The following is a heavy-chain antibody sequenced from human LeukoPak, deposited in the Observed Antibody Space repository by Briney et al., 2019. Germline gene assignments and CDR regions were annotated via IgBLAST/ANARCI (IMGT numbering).Heavy chain of an antibody. D-gene: IGHD3-16*01. CDR3: ARLNLYDYVWGLPSYYFDY. J-gene: IGHJ4*02. CDR2: IYYSGST. CDR1: GGSINSYY. Sequence: PSETLSLTCTVSGGSINSYYWSWIRQPPGKGLEWIGYIYYSGSTNYNPSLKSRVTISVDTSKNQFSLKLSSVTAADTAVYYCARLNLYDYVWGLPSYYFDYWGQGTLVTVSS. V-gene: IGHV4-59*08.